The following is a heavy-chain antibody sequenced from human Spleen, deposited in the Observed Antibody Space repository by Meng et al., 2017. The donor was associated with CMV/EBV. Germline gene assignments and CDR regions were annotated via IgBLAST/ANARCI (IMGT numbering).Heavy chain of an antibody. Sequence: GESLKISCAASGFTFSSYGMHWVRQAPGKGLEWVAFIRYDGSNKYYADSVKGRFTISRDNSRNTLYLQMNSLRDEDTAVYYCARWEPDSWGQGTLVTVSS. CDR1: GFTFSSYG. J-gene: IGHJ5*01. CDR3: ARWEPDS. V-gene: IGHV3-30*02. CDR2: IRYDGSNK. D-gene: IGHD1-14*01.